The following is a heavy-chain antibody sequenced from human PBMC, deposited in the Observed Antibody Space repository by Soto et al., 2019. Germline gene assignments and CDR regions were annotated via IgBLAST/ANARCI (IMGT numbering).Heavy chain of an antibody. Sequence: QVQLQESGPGLVKPSETLSLTCTVSGGSISSYYWSWIRQPPGKGLEWIGYIYYSGSTNYNPSLKRRVTISVDTSKNQFSLKLSSVTAADTAVYYCARQRGYYGSGSYRRFDPWGQGTLVTVSS. CDR2: IYYSGST. CDR1: GGSISSYY. V-gene: IGHV4-59*08. D-gene: IGHD3-10*01. CDR3: ARQRGYYGSGSYRRFDP. J-gene: IGHJ5*02.